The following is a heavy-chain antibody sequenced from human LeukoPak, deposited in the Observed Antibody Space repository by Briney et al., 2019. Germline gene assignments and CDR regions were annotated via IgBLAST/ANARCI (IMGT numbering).Heavy chain of an antibody. D-gene: IGHD3-22*01. CDR3: ARAGVGVSYYYDSSGYD. CDR1: GYTFTGYY. V-gene: IGHV1-2*06. J-gene: IGHJ4*02. CDR2: INPNSGGT. Sequence: ASVKVSCKASGYTFTGYYMHWVRQAPGQGLEWMGRINPNSGGTNYAQKFQGRVTMTRDTSISTAYMELSRLRSDDTAVYYCARAGVGVSYYYDSSGYDWGQGTLVTISS.